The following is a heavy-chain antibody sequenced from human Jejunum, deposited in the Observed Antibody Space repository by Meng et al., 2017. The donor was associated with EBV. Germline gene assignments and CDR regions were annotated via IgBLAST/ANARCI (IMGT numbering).Heavy chain of an antibody. CDR2: INGDGSRT. J-gene: IGHJ4*02. CDR1: GFTFSGFW. CDR3: AKDRNYYIDY. V-gene: IGHV3-74*01. Sequence: GRLGGSGGGLIQPGGSLRLSCAVSGFTFSGFWMYWVRQVPGKGLVWISRINGDGSRTTYADSVKDRFTISRDNAKNTLYLQMNSLRAEDTAVYYCAKDRNYYIDYWGQGTLVTVSS.